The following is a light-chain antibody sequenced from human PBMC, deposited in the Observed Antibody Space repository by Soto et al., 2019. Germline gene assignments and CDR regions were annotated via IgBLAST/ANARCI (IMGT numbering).Light chain of an antibody. Sequence: EIVLTQSPGTLSLSPGERATLSCRASQSITSTYLAWYQQKSGQAPRLLIYATSSRATGIPDRFSGSGSRXXXXXXXXXXXXEDFAVYYCQQYNSSPYTFGQGTNLEIK. CDR1: QSITSTY. CDR3: QQYNSSPYT. CDR2: ATS. J-gene: IGKJ2*01. V-gene: IGKV3-20*01.